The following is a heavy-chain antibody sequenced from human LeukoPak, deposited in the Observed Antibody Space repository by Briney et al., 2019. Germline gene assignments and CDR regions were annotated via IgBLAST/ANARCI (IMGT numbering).Heavy chain of an antibody. CDR2: INQDGTEK. V-gene: IGHV3-7*01. Sequence: GGSLRLSCAASGFTFTTYWMSWVRQLPGKGLEWVANINQDGTEKYYVDSVKGRFTISRDNSKNTLYLQVNSLRVEDTAVYYCAKVRWDNSGWYYSDSWGQGTLVTVSS. CDR3: AKVRWDNSGWYYSDS. J-gene: IGHJ4*02. D-gene: IGHD6-19*01. CDR1: GFTFTTYW.